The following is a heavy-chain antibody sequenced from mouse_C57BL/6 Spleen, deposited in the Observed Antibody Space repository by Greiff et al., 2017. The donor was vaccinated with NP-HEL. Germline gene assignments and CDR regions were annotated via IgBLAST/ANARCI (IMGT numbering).Heavy chain of an antibody. J-gene: IGHJ1*03. Sequence: QVQLKESGAELARPGASVKMSCKASGYTFTSYTMHWVKQRPGQGLEWIGYINPSSGYTKYNQKFKDKATLTADISSSTAYMQLSSLTSEDSAVYYCARSDFDVWGTGTTVTVSS. V-gene: IGHV1-4*01. CDR2: INPSSGYT. CDR1: GYTFTSYT. CDR3: ARSDFDV.